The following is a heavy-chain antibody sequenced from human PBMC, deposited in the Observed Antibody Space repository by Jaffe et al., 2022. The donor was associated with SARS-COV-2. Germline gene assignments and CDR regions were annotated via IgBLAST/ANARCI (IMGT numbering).Heavy chain of an antibody. D-gene: IGHD6-13*01. Sequence: QVQLQQWGAGLLKPSETLSLTCAVYGGSFSGYYWSWIRQPPGKGLEWIGEINHSGSTNYNPSLKSRVTISVDTSKNQFSLKLSSVTAADTAVYYCARGAMIAAAGTGSWFDPWGQGTLVTVSS. CDR1: GGSFSGYY. J-gene: IGHJ5*02. V-gene: IGHV4-34*01. CDR2: INHSGST. CDR3: ARGAMIAAAGTGSWFDP.